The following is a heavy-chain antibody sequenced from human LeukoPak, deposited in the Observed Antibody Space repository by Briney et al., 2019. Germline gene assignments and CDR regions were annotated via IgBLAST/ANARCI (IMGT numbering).Heavy chain of an antibody. CDR2: IKQDGSVE. CDR3: ARWEGVTDY. Sequence: PGGSLRLSCAASGFTFENYWMSWVRQAPGKGPEWVANIKQDGSVEHYLDSVKGRFTISRDNAKNSLILQMNSLRAEDTAVYYCARWEGVTDYWGQGTLVTVSS. D-gene: IGHD1-26*01. CDR1: GFTFENYW. V-gene: IGHV3-7*01. J-gene: IGHJ4*02.